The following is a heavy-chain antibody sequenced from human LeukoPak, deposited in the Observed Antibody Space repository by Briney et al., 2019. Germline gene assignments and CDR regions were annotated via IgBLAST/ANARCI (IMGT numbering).Heavy chain of an antibody. CDR2: ISSNGGST. CDR1: GFTFSSYA. V-gene: IGHV3-64*01. Sequence: QPGGSLRLSCAASGFTFSSYAMHWVRQAPGKGLEYVSAISSNGGSTYYANSVKGRFTISRDNSKNTLYLQMGSLRAEDMAVYYCARSPKRWLQLIYFDYWGQGTLVTVSS. J-gene: IGHJ4*02. CDR3: ARSPKRWLQLIYFDY. D-gene: IGHD5-24*01.